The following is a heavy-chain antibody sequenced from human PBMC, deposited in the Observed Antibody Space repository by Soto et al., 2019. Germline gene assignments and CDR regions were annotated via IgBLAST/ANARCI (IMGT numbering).Heavy chain of an antibody. CDR3: ARDGGVYDYSPFDY. J-gene: IGHJ4*02. V-gene: IGHV1-69*12. CDR2: IIPIFGTA. CDR1: GGTFSSYA. D-gene: IGHD4-4*01. Sequence: QVQLVQSGAEVKKPGSSVKVSCKASGGTFSSYAISWVRQAPGQGLEWMGGIIPIFGTANYAQKLQGRVTITADESTSTAYRELSSLRSEDTAVYYCARDGGVYDYSPFDYWGQGTLVTVSS.